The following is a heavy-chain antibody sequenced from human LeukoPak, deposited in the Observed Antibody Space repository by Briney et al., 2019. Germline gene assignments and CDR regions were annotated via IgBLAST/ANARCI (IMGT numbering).Heavy chain of an antibody. V-gene: IGHV3-30*02. CDR2: IRYDGSNK. Sequence: GGSLRLPCAASGFTFSSYGMHWVRQAPGQGLEWVAFIRYDGSNKYYADSVKGRFTISRDNSKNTLYLQMNSLRAEDTAVYYCAKPPARYIVVVPAYFDYWGQGTLVTVSS. J-gene: IGHJ4*02. D-gene: IGHD2-2*01. CDR3: AKPPARYIVVVPAYFDY. CDR1: GFTFSSYG.